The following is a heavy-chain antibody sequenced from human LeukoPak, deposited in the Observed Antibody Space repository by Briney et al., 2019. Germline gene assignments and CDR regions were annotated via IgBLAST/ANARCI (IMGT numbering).Heavy chain of an antibody. CDR1: GFTFSSYA. J-gene: IGHJ4*02. CDR2: ISSNGGST. D-gene: IGHD6-19*01. CDR3: ARVAQKQWLAPFDY. Sequence: PGGSLRLSCAASGFTFSSYAMHWVRQAPGKGLEYVSAISSNGGSTYANFVKGRFTISRDNSKNTLYLQMGSLRAEDMAVYYCARVAQKQWLAPFDYWGQGTLVTVSS. V-gene: IGHV3-64*01.